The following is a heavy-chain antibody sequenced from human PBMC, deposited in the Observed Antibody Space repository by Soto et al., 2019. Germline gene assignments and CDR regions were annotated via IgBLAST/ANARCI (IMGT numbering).Heavy chain of an antibody. D-gene: IGHD2-2*01. CDR3: ARDIDYRYCSSTSCYEGGYYYYYYGMDV. V-gene: IGHV3-7*01. CDR1: GFTFSSYW. CDR2: IKQDGSEK. J-gene: IGHJ6*02. Sequence: GGSLRLSCAASGFTFSSYWMSWVRQAPGKGLEWVANIKQDGSEKYYVDSVKGRFTISRDNAKNSLYLQMNSLRAEDTAVYYCARDIDYRYCSSTSCYEGGYYYYYYGMDVWGQGTTVTVSS.